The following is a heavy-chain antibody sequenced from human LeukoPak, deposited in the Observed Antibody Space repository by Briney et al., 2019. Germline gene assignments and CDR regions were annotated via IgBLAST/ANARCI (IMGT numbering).Heavy chain of an antibody. CDR2: IYHSGST. Sequence: SETLSLTCAVSGGSISSGGYSWSWIRQPPGKGLEWIGYIYHSGSTYYNPSLKSRVTISVDRSKNQFSLKLSSVTAADTAVYYCARIYDSSGYYYFGYWGQGTLVTVSS. V-gene: IGHV4-30-2*01. D-gene: IGHD3-22*01. J-gene: IGHJ4*02. CDR1: GGSISSGGYS. CDR3: ARIYDSSGYYYFGY.